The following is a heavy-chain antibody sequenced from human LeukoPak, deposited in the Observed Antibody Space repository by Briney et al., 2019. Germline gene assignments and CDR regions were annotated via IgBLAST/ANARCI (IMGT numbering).Heavy chain of an antibody. V-gene: IGHV3-7*03. D-gene: IGHD3-3*01. CDR1: AFMFSSFW. CDR3: TRVFGGYDVSDY. CDR2: IKSDGSQK. J-gene: IGHJ4*02. Sequence: PGGSLRLSCAASAFMFSSFWMSWVRQAPGKGLEWVANIKSDGSQKYYVDSVEGRFTISRDNAKNSLYLQMDSLRVDDTAVYYCTRVFGGYDVSDYWGQGTLVTVSS.